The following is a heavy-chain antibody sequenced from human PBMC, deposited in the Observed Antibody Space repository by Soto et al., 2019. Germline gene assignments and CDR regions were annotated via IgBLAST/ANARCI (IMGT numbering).Heavy chain of an antibody. CDR3: ARVGTPEGYFDL. V-gene: IGHV1-69*02. Sequence: SVKVSCKASGGTFSSYTISGVRQAPVQGLELIVRMIPILFIANYSQKVQGRLTSTAYKSTIAAYIELSIVRSGDTAVYYCARVGTPEGYFDLWGRGTLVTVSS. D-gene: IGHD1-26*01. CDR1: GGTFSSYT. CDR2: MIPILFIA. J-gene: IGHJ2*01.